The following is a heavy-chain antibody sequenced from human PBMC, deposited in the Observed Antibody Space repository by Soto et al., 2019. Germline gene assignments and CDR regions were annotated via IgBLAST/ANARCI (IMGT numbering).Heavy chain of an antibody. D-gene: IGHD5-12*01. CDR1: GGSISSGDYY. CDR3: ARVPRDGYNHFDY. CDR2: IYYSGST. Sequence: PSETLSLTCTVSGGSISSGDYYWSWIRQPPGKGLEWIGYIYYSGSTYYNPSLKSRVTISVDTSKNQFSLKLSSVTAADTAVYYCARVPRDGYNHFDYWGQGTLVTVSS. J-gene: IGHJ4*02. V-gene: IGHV4-30-4*01.